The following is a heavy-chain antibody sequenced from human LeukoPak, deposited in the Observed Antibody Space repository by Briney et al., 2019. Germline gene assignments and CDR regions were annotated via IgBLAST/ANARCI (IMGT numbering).Heavy chain of an antibody. Sequence: PSETLSLTCTVSGGSISSSSYYWGWIRQPPGKGLEWIGSIYYSGSTYYNPSLKSRVTISVDTSKNQFSLKLSSVTAADTAACYCARHWGTTVTTIDYWGQGTLVTVSS. CDR1: GGSISSSSYY. J-gene: IGHJ4*02. V-gene: IGHV4-39*01. CDR3: ARHWGTTVTTIDY. D-gene: IGHD4-17*01. CDR2: IYYSGST.